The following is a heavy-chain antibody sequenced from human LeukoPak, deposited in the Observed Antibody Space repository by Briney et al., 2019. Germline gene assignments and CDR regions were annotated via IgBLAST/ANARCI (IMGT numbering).Heavy chain of an antibody. J-gene: IGHJ4*02. D-gene: IGHD2-8*02. CDR1: GGSISSYY. V-gene: IGHV4-4*07. Sequence: SETLSLTCSVSGGSISSYYWSWIRQPAGKGLEWIWLIYTSGSTNYNPSLKSRVTMSVDTSKNQFSLKLSSVTSADTAVYYCARVTGASWGTFDYWGQGTLVTVSS. CDR2: IYTSGST. CDR3: ARVTGASWGTFDY.